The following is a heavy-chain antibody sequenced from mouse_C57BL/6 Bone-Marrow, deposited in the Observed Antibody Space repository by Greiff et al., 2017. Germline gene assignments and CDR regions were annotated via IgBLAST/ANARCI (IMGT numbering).Heavy chain of an antibody. Sequence: EVQLQESGPGLVKPSQSLSLTCSVTGYSITSGYYWNWIRQFPGNKLEWMGYISYDGSNNYNPSLKNRISITRDTSKNQFFLKLNSVTTEDTATYYCARESYYSNYDWYFDVWGTGTTVTVSS. CDR3: ARESYYSNYDWYFDV. J-gene: IGHJ1*03. CDR1: GYSITSGYY. V-gene: IGHV3-6*01. CDR2: ISYDGSN. D-gene: IGHD2-5*01.